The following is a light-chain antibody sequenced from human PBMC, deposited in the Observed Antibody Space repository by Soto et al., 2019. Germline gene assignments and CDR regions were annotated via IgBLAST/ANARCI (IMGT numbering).Light chain of an antibody. CDR1: QSLVYSDGNTY. CDR2: KVS. CDR3: MQGTHWWT. Sequence: DVVMTQSPLSLPVTLGQPASISCRSSQSLVYSDGNTYLSWFQQRPGQSPRRLIYKVSNRDSGVPDRFSGSGSGTDFTLKISRVEAEDVGFYYCMQGTHWWTFGQGTKLEIK. V-gene: IGKV2-30*01. J-gene: IGKJ2*01.